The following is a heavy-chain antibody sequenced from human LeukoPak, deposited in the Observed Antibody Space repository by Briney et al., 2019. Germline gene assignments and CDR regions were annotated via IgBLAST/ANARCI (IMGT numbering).Heavy chain of an antibody. CDR2: ITDSGDSA. V-gene: IGHV3-23*01. CDR3: AKDVDMTTGSMDV. Sequence: SSETLSLTCTVSGGSISSSSYYWGWIRQPPGKGLEWVSVITDSGDSAHYADSVKGRFTISRDNSKNTLYLQMNSLRTEDTAIYYCAKDVDMTTGSMDVWGQGTTVTVSS. J-gene: IGHJ6*02. CDR1: GGSISSSSYY. D-gene: IGHD5-24*01.